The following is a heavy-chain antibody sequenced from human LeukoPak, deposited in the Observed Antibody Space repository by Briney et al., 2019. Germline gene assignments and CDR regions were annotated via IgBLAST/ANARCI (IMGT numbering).Heavy chain of an antibody. CDR2: IYYSGST. CDR1: GGSISSYY. V-gene: IGHV4-59*01. J-gene: IGHJ6*02. D-gene: IGHD1-26*01. Sequence: PSETLSLTCTVSGGSISSYYWSWIRQPPGKGLEWIGYIYYSGSTNYNPSLKSRVTISVDTSKNQFSLKLSSVTAADTAVYYCARWGALAGQFYYYYYGMDVWGQGTTVTVSS. CDR3: ARWGALAGQFYYYYYGMDV.